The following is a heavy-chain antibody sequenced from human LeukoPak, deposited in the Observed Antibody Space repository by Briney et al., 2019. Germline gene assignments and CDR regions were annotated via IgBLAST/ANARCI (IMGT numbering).Heavy chain of an antibody. CDR1: GGSISSGGYS. Sequence: SQTLSLTCAVSGGSISSGGYSWSWIRQPPGKGLEWIGYIYHSGSTYYNPSLKSRVTISVDRSKNQFSLKLSSVTAADTAVYYCARGAAGEWDLFDYWGQGTLVTVSS. D-gene: IGHD6-25*01. J-gene: IGHJ4*02. CDR2: IYHSGST. CDR3: ARGAAGEWDLFDY. V-gene: IGHV4-30-2*01.